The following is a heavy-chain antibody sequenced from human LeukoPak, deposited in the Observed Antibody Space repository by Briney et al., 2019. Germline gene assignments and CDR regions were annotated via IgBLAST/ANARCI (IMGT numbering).Heavy chain of an antibody. D-gene: IGHD6-13*01. CDR2: ISYDGSNK. J-gene: IGHJ3*02. V-gene: IGHV3-30-3*01. CDR1: GFTFSSYA. Sequence: PGGSLRLSCAASGFTFSSYAMHWVRQAPGKGLEWVAVISYDGSNKYYADSVKGRFTISRDNSKNTLYLQMNSLRAEDTAVYYCARGGGFIAAAGTGAFDIWGQGTMVTVSS. CDR3: ARGGGFIAAAGTGAFDI.